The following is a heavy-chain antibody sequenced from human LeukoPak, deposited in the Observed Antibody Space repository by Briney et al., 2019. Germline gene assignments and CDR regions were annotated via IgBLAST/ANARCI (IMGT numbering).Heavy chain of an antibody. V-gene: IGHV4-34*01. CDR1: GGSFSGYY. CDR2: INHSGST. CDR3: ARGTYYYGSGSYYTRDY. J-gene: IGHJ4*02. D-gene: IGHD3-10*01. Sequence: SETLSLTCAVYGGSFSGYYWSWLRQPPGKGLEWIGEINHSGSTNYNPSLKSRVTISVDTSKNQFSLKLSSVTAADTAVYYCARGTYYYGSGSYYTRDYWGQGTLVTVSS.